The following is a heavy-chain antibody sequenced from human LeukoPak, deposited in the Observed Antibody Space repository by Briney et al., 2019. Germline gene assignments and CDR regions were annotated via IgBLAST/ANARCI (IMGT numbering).Heavy chain of an antibody. CDR3: VKGVYRGDY. J-gene: IGHJ4*02. CDR1: GFTFSHYG. D-gene: IGHD5/OR15-5a*01. V-gene: IGHV3-33*06. Sequence: GGSLRLSCAASGFTFSHYGMHWVRQAPGKGLERVALIWYDGSNKYYADSVKGRFTVSRDNSKNTLHLQMNSLRAEDTAVYYCVKGVYRGDYWGQGALVTVSS. CDR2: IWYDGSNK.